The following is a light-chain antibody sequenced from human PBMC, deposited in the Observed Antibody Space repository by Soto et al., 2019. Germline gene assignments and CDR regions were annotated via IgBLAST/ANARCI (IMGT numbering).Light chain of an antibody. CDR2: KAS. CDR1: QSISSL. Sequence: DIQMTQSPSTLSASVGDRVTITCRASQSISSLLAWYQQKPGKAPKLLIYKASTLESGVPSRVRGSGSGTEVTLTISSLQPDDFATYYCQQYNRYSSFGQGTRLEI. J-gene: IGKJ2*01. CDR3: QQYNRYSS. V-gene: IGKV1-5*03.